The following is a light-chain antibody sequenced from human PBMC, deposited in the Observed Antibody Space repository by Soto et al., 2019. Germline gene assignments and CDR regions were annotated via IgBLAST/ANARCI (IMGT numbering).Light chain of an antibody. CDR1: QSVSSKL. CDR2: GAS. Sequence: EIVLTQSPGTLSLSPGERATLSCRSSQSVSSKLLAWYQQKPGQAPRLLIYGASHGATGIPDRFSGSGSGTDFTLTISRLEPEDFAVYYCQPYGSSRAFGQGNKVDIK. CDR3: QPYGSSRA. J-gene: IGKJ1*01. V-gene: IGKV3-20*01.